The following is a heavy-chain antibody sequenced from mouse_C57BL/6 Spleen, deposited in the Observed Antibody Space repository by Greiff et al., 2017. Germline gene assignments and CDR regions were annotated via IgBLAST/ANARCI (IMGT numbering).Heavy chain of an antibody. CDR1: GYSFTSYY. CDR2: IYPGSGNT. V-gene: IGHV1-66*01. CDR3: ARSKCYDWYFDV. J-gene: IGHJ1*03. Sequence: VQLQQSGPELVKPGASVKISCKASGYSFTSYYIHWVKQRPGQGLEWIGWIYPGSGNTKYNEKFKGKATLTADTSSSTAYMQLSSLTSEGSAVYYCARSKCYDWYFDVWGTGTTVTVSS. D-gene: IGHD2-12*01.